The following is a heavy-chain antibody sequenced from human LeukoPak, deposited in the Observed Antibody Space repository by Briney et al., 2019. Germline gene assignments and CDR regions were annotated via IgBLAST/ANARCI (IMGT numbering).Heavy chain of an antibody. CDR3: AYDANRYCSSTSCPGGLGY. D-gene: IGHD2-2*01. CDR1: GFTFSSYG. V-gene: IGHV3-30*02. Sequence: GGSLRLSCAASGFTFSSYGMHWVRQAPGKGLEWVAFIRYDGSNKYYADSVKGRFTISRDNSKNTLYLQMNSLRAEDTAVYYCAYDANRYCSSTSCPGGLGYWGQGTLVTVSS. J-gene: IGHJ4*02. CDR2: IRYDGSNK.